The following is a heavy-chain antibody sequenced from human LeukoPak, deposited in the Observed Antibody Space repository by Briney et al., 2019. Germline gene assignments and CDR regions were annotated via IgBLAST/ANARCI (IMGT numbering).Heavy chain of an antibody. CDR3: ATSDPDVWGRLSFDP. D-gene: IGHD3-16*01. CDR2: IIPILVTA. V-gene: IGHV1-69*05. CDR1: GGTFTSYA. Sequence: SVKVSCKASGGTFTSYAISWVRQAPGQGLEWMGGIIPILVTANYAQKFRGRVTITTDESTSTAYMELSRLRSEDTAVYYCATSDPDVWGRLSFDPWGQGTQVTVSS. J-gene: IGHJ5*02.